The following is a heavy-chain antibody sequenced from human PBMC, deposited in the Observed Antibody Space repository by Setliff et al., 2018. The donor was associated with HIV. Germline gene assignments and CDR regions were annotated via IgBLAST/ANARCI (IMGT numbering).Heavy chain of an antibody. CDR2: INPNSDNT. D-gene: IGHD3-22*01. CDR1: GYAFNGYT. CDR3: ATIREYYYDSSGQEYFQH. J-gene: IGHJ1*01. V-gene: IGHV1-8*01. Sequence: ASVKVSCKASGYAFNGYTLNWVRQATGRGLEWMGWINPNSDNTAYAQKFQGRLTMTRNTSTGTVYMELSSLRSEDTAVYYCATIREYYYDSSGQEYFQHWGHGTLVTVSS.